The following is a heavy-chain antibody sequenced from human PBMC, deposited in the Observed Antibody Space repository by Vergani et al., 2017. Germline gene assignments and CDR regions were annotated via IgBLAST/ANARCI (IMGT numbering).Heavy chain of an antibody. CDR1: GGSFSDYA. J-gene: IGHJ5*02. CDR2: IIPAFVTA. CDR3: ARDKVAAAGYTWFDP. Sequence: QVQLVQSGAEVKKPGSSVKVSCTASGGSFSDYAISWVRQAPGQGLEWMGGIIPAFVTANYAQKFQDRVTITADGLTRTVYMELSRLTSEDTAVYYCARDKVAAAGYTWFDPWGQGTLVTVSS. V-gene: IGHV1-69*01. D-gene: IGHD6-13*01.